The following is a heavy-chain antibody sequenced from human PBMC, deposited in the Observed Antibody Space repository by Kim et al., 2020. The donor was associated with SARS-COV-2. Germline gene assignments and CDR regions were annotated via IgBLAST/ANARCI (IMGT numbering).Heavy chain of an antibody. CDR1: GDSIDSVNR. V-gene: IGHV4-4*02. J-gene: IGHJ4*02. Sequence: SETLSLTCAVSGDSIDSVNRLSWIRQPPGEGLEGIGESSRSGSTDYNASLKTRVSISIDTYKNQFSLQVDSVTAAATAVYYCARGRVQDSSSLHFDIWGQGTLVTVSS. CDR3: ARGRVQDSSSLHFDI. CDR2: SSRSGST. D-gene: IGHD6-19*01.